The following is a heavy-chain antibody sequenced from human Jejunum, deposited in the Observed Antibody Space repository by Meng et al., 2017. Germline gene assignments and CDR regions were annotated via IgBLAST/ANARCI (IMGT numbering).Heavy chain of an antibody. CDR1: GYNFANYW. D-gene: IGHD3-22*01. Sequence: GESLKISCKGSGYNFANYWIVWVRQMPGKGLEWMGIINPRDSDTRYSPSFEGQVTISVDESINTAFLQWSGLKASDTAMYYCARRVIPSGENRGGWFDPWGQGTLVTVSS. V-gene: IGHV5-51*01. CDR2: INPRDSDT. CDR3: ARRVIPSGENRGGWFDP. J-gene: IGHJ5*02.